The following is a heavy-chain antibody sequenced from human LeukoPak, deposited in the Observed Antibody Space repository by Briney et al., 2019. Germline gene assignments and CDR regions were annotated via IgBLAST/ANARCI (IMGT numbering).Heavy chain of an antibody. CDR1: TPVSSDIG. D-gene: IGHD2-21*01. CDR3: AREFGGCYHSEGPKY. J-gene: IGHJ4*02. V-gene: IGHV3-30*02. Sequence: PGGSLRLSCAASTPVSSDIGMHWDRPAPDRGREWVAFARADGSNANYVGSVKGRLTISRDTSKNTLYLQISRLVTAETAVYSCAREFGGCYHSEGPKYWGLGTLVTVSS. CDR2: ARADGSNA.